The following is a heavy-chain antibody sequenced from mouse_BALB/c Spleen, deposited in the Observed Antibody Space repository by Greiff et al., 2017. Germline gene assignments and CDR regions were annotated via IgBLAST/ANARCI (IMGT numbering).Heavy chain of an antibody. CDR1: GYSFTDYN. D-gene: IGHD2-3*01. V-gene: IGHV1S135*01. J-gene: IGHJ2*01. CDR2: IDPYNGGT. CDR3: ARGDDGYYEYFDY. Sequence: EVHLVESGPELVKPGASVKVSCKASGYSFTDYNMYWVKQSHGKSLEWIGYIDPYNGGTSYNQKFKGKATLTVDKSSSTAFMHLNSLTSEDSAVYYYARGDDGYYEYFDYWGQGTTLTVSS.